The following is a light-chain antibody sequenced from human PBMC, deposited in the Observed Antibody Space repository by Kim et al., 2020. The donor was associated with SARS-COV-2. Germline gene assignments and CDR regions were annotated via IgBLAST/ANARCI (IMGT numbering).Light chain of an antibody. Sequence: QSVLTQPPSASGTPGQRVTISCSGSSSNIGSTYVYWYQHLPGTAPKLLIYRNTQRPSGVPERYSGSKSGTSASLAISGLRSEDEADYFCAAWDIRLTAVVFGGGTQLTVL. CDR3: AAWDIRLTAVV. J-gene: IGLJ2*01. V-gene: IGLV1-47*01. CDR2: RNT. CDR1: SSNIGSTY.